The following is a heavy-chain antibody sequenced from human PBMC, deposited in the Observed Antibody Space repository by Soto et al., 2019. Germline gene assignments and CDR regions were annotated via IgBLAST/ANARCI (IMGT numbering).Heavy chain of an antibody. CDR3: ARDLWGYCGTDCYPLDV. J-gene: IGHJ6*02. Sequence: QVRLQESGPGLVKPSETLSLTCTVSGGSISSYYWSWIRQPPGKGLEWIGYMYNTGSTIYNPSLKRRVTISVDTSKNQFSLRLTWVTAADTAVYYCARDLWGYCGTDCYPLDVWGQGTMVTVSS. CDR2: MYNTGST. D-gene: IGHD2-21*02. V-gene: IGHV4-59*01. CDR1: GGSISSYY.